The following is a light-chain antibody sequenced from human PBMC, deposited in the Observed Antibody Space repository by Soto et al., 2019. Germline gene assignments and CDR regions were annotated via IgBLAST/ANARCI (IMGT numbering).Light chain of an antibody. CDR1: QSISSW. J-gene: IGKJ2*01. CDR3: QQYNDSFPYT. Sequence: DIQMTQSPSIRSASVGDRVTITCRASQSISSWLAWYQQKPGTAPKLLIYKASTLESGVPSRFSGIRSGTEFTLTVSSLQPDDFATYYCQQYNDSFPYTFGQGTKVDIK. V-gene: IGKV1-5*03. CDR2: KAS.